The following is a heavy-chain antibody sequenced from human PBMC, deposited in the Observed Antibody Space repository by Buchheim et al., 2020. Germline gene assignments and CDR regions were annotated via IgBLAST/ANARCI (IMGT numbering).Heavy chain of an antibody. Sequence: QVQLVQSGAEVKKPGSSVKVSCNASGGTFSSYAISWVRQAPGQGLEWMGRIITILGIANYAQQFQGRVTITADKSTSTAYMELSSLRSEDTAVYYCARGRYYYDSSGYSYWGQGTL. CDR3: ARGRYYYDSSGYSY. D-gene: IGHD3-22*01. J-gene: IGHJ4*02. CDR1: GGTFSSYA. CDR2: IITILGIA. V-gene: IGHV1-69*04.